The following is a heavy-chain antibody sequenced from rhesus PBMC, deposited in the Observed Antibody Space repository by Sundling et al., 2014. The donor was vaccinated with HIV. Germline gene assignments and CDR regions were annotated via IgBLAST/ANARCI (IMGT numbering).Heavy chain of an antibody. J-gene: IGHJ4*01. CDR1: GVSISSSHW. Sequence: QVHLEESGPGLVKPSETLSLTCAVSGVSISSSHWWSWIRQPXEGTEWIASVYGNSAATYYNPSLENRVAISKDTSKNQFSLTLNSVTAADTAVYYCSRTDFWGQGVLVTVSS. CDR2: VYGNSAAT. CDR3: SRTDF. V-gene: IGHV4-92*01.